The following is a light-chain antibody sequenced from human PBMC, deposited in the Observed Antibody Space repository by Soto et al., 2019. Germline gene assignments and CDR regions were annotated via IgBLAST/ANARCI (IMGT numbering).Light chain of an antibody. V-gene: IGKV1-5*03. CDR3: QQYYSYSRT. CDR1: QSINSW. Sequence: DIQMTQSPSTLSASVGDRVTITCRASQSINSWLAWYQQKPGKAPKLLIYKASSLESGVPSRFSGSESGTEFTLTISILQPDDFATYYCQQYYSYSRTFGQGTKVEIK. J-gene: IGKJ1*01. CDR2: KAS.